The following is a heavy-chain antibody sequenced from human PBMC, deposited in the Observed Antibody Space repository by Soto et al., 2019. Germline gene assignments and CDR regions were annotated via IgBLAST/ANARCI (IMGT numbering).Heavy chain of an antibody. J-gene: IGHJ4*02. D-gene: IGHD1-26*01. V-gene: IGHV1-3*04. CDR3: ATGSRRDY. CDR1: GYTFTSYA. CDR2: ISTGNGNT. Sequence: QVQLVQSGAEVKKPGASVKVSCKASGYTFTSYARYWVRQAPGQRLEWMGWISTGNGNTKYSQKFQDRVTITRDTSATTAYMELSSLTSEDTAVYYCATGSRRDYWGQGTLVTVSS.